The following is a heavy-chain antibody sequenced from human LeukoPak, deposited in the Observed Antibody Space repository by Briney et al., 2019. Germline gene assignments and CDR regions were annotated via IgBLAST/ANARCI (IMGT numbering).Heavy chain of an antibody. Sequence: SETLSLTCTVSGGSISSGSYYWSWIRQPAGKGLERIGRIYTSGSTNYNPSLKSRVTISVDTSKNQFSLKLSSVTAADTAVYYCARDLSVGSGSYFDYWGQGTLVTVSS. CDR1: GGSISSGSYY. CDR2: IYTSGST. CDR3: ARDLSVGSGSYFDY. J-gene: IGHJ4*02. V-gene: IGHV4-61*02. D-gene: IGHD3-10*01.